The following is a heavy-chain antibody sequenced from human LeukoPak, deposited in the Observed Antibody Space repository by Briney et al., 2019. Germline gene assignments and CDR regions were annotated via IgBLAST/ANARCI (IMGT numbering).Heavy chain of an antibody. CDR3: LTSSSHYTPDY. CDR1: GFTFSNYS. Sequence: GGSLRLSCAASGFTFSNYSMNWVRQAPGKGLEWVSSISSSSTYIYYADSVKGRFTISRDNAKTSLYLQMNSLRAEDTAVYYCLTSSSHYTPDYWGQGTLVTVSS. D-gene: IGHD2-2*01. J-gene: IGHJ4*02. CDR2: ISSSSTYI. V-gene: IGHV3-21*01.